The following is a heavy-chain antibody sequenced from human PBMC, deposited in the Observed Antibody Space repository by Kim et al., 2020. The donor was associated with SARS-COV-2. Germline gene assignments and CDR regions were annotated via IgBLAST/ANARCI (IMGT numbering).Heavy chain of an antibody. J-gene: IGHJ4*02. V-gene: IGHV4-34*01. Sequence: SETLSLTCAVYGGSFSGYYWSWIRQPPGKGLEWIGEINHSGSTNYNPSLKSRVTISVDTSKNQFSLKLSSVTAADTAVYYCARGPTPILWPPRGYYFDYWGQGTLVTVSS. CDR2: INHSGST. CDR3: ARGPTPILWPPRGYYFDY. D-gene: IGHD3-10*01. CDR1: GGSFSGYY.